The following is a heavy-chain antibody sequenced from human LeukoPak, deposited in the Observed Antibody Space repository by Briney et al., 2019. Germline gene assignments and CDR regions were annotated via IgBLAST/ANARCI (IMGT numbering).Heavy chain of an antibody. CDR1: RFTFSSSS. CDR3: ARESSPGYSYGYPLAY. V-gene: IGHV3-21*01. CDR2: ISSSSSYI. D-gene: IGHD5-18*01. J-gene: IGHJ4*02. Sequence: GGSLRLSSAASRFTFSSSSMNWVRQAPGKGLEWVSSISSSSSYIYYADSVKGRFTISRDNAKNSLYLQMNRLRADDTAVYYCARESSPGYSYGYPLAYWGQGTLVTVSS.